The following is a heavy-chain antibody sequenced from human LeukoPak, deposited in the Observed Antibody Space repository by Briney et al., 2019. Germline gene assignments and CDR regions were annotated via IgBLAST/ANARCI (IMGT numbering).Heavy chain of an antibody. CDR3: ARDVTENEQQLLHWGFRSPNWFDP. CDR1: GGSISSSSYY. V-gene: IGHV4-39*07. Sequence: SETLSLTCTVSGGSISSSSYYWGWIRQPPGKGLEWIRSIYYSGSTYYKLSLKSRVTISVDTSKNQFSLKLRSVTAADTAVYYCARDVTENEQQLLHWGFRSPNWFDPWGQGTLVTVSS. CDR2: IYYSGST. J-gene: IGHJ5*02. D-gene: IGHD6-13*01.